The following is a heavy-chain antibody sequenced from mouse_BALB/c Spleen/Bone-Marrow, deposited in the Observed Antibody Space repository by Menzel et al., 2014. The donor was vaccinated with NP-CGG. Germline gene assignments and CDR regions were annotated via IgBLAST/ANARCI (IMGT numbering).Heavy chain of an antibody. V-gene: IGHV5-6-5*01. D-gene: IGHD2-4*01. Sequence: EVNVVESGGGLVKPGGSLKLSCAASGFTFSSYAMSWVRQTPEKRLEWVASISSGGSTYYPDSVKGLFTISRDNARNILYLQMSSLRSEDTAMYYCARDDYDDQYYFDYWGQGTTLTVSS. CDR3: ARDDYDDQYYFDY. CDR1: GFTFSSYA. CDR2: ISSGGST. J-gene: IGHJ2*01.